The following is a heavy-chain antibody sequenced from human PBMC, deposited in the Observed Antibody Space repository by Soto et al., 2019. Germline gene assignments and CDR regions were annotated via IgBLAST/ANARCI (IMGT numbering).Heavy chain of an antibody. Sequence: QAQLVQSGAEVKEPGASVKVSCKASGYTFTTYGIHWVRQAPGQRPEWMGWINAGNGNTKYSQKFQGRVTITRDTSASTLYMEVSSLSSEDTAVYYCAGDGAHSDYGFPVWGQGTLVTVSS. CDR3: AGDGAHSDYGFPV. J-gene: IGHJ4*02. CDR2: INAGNGNT. CDR1: GYTFTTYG. V-gene: IGHV1-3*01. D-gene: IGHD3-16*01.